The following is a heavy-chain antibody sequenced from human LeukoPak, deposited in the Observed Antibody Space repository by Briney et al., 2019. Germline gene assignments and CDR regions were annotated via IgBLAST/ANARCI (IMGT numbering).Heavy chain of an antibody. Sequence: GGSLRLSCAVFGFTFSDYGMHWVRQAPGKGLEWVAVIWYDGSNKYYGDSVKGRFTISRDNSKNTLYLQMSSLRVEDTAVYYCARDRPTGSYYSIDYWGQGTLVTVSS. J-gene: IGHJ4*02. D-gene: IGHD1-26*01. CDR1: GFTFSDYG. V-gene: IGHV3-33*01. CDR3: ARDRPTGSYYSIDY. CDR2: IWYDGSNK.